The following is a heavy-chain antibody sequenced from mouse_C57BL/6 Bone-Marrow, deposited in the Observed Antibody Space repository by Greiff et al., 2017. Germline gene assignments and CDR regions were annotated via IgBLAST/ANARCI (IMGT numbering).Heavy chain of an antibody. CDR1: GFNIKDDY. CDR3: TVITTVVATDYAMDY. Sequence: VQLQQSGAELVRPGASVKLSCTASGFNIKDDYMHWVKQRPEQGLEWIGWIDPENGDTEYASKFQGKATITADTSSNTAYLQLSSLTSEDIAVYYCTVITTVVATDYAMDYWGQGTSVTVSS. V-gene: IGHV14-4*01. J-gene: IGHJ4*01. D-gene: IGHD1-1*01. CDR2: IDPENGDT.